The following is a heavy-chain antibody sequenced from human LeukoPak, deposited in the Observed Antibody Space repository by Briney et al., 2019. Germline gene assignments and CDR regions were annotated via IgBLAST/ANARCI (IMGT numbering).Heavy chain of an antibody. D-gene: IGHD4-23*01. Sequence: GRSLRLSCAASGFTFSGSAMHWVRQASGKGLERVDRIRSKANSYATAYAASVKGRFTISRDDSKNTAYLQMNSLKTEDTAVHYCTRPTDYGGKSVSDYWGPGTLVTVSS. CDR2: IRSKANSYAT. V-gene: IGHV3-73*01. CDR1: GFTFSGSA. CDR3: TRPTDYGGKSVSDY. J-gene: IGHJ4*02.